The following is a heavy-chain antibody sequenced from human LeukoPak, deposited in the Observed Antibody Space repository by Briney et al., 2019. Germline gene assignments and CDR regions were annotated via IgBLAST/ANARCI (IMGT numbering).Heavy chain of an antibody. CDR1: GGTFSSYA. V-gene: IGHV1-69*05. CDR2: IIPIFGTA. CDR3: ARDPYSGSYSGPFDI. D-gene: IGHD1-26*01. Sequence: GASVKVSCKASGGTFSSYAISWARQAPGQGLEWMGGIIPIFGTANYAQKFQGRVTITTDESTSTAYMELSSLRSEDTAVYYCARDPYSGSYSGPFDIWGQGTMVTVSS. J-gene: IGHJ3*02.